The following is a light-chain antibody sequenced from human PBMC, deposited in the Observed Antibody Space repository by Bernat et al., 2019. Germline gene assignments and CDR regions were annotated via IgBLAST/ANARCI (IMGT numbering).Light chain of an antibody. CDR2: DAS. CDR1: QSVSSY. V-gene: IGKV3-11*01. J-gene: IGKJ4*01. CDR3: QQHRNWPLS. Sequence: EIVLTQFPATLSLSPGERATLSCRARQSVSSYLAWYQQKPGQAPRLLIYDASNRATGIPARFSGSGSGTDFTLTISSLEPEAIAVYYCQQHRNWPLSFGGGTKVEIK.